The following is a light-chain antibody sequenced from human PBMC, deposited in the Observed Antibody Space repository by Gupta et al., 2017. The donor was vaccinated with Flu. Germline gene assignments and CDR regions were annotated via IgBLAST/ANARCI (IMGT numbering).Light chain of an antibody. CDR2: GAS. Sequence: ARAALSGRTSQSVSSSYLAWYQQKPGQAPNLLIYGASSRATGIPDRSSGSGSGTDFTLTISRLEPEDFAVYYCQQYGSLPGTFGQGTRLEIK. J-gene: IGKJ5*01. CDR3: QQYGSLPGT. CDR1: QSVSSSY. V-gene: IGKV3-20*01.